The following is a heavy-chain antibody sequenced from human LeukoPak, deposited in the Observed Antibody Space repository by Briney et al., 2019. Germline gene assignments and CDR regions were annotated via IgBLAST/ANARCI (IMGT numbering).Heavy chain of an antibody. CDR3: AVGGYDILTGYKFDD. V-gene: IGHV4-59*12. CDR1: GGSISSYY. D-gene: IGHD3-9*01. J-gene: IGHJ4*02. Sequence: PSETLSLTCTVSGGSISSYYWSWIRQPPGKGLEWIGYIYYSGSTNYNPSLKSRVTISVDTSNNQFSLKLSSVTAADTAVYYCAVGGYDILTGYKFDDWGQGTLVTVSS. CDR2: IYYSGST.